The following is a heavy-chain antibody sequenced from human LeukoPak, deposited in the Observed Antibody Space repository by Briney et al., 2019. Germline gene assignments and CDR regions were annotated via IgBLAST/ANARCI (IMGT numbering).Heavy chain of an antibody. J-gene: IGHJ5*02. Sequence: GGSLRLSCAASGFTFSSYAMSWARQAPGKGLEWVSAISGSGGSTYYADSVKGRFTISRDNSKNTLYLQMNSLRAEDTAVYYCAKDGHSGSYYWFDPWGQGTLVTVSS. CDR3: AKDGHSGSYYWFDP. D-gene: IGHD1-26*01. V-gene: IGHV3-23*01. CDR1: GFTFSSYA. CDR2: ISGSGGST.